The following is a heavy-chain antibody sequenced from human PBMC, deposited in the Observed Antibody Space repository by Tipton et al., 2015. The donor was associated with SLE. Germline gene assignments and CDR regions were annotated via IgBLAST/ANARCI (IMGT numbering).Heavy chain of an antibody. D-gene: IGHD3-16*01. CDR1: GYTFTSYG. CDR3: ARLGDWDQYYYMDV. J-gene: IGHJ6*03. V-gene: IGHV1-18*01. Sequence: QLVQSGVEVKKPGASVKVSCKASGYTFTSYGISWVRQAPGQGLEWMGWISGYSGNTNYAQKLQGRVTMTTDTSTSTAYMELRSLRSDDTAVYYCARLGDWDQYYYMDVWGKGTTVTVPS. CDR2: ISGYSGNT.